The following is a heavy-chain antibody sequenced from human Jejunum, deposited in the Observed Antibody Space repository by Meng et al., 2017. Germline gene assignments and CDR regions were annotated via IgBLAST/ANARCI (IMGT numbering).Heavy chain of an antibody. V-gene: IGHV4-38-2*01. D-gene: IGHD4-11*01. Sequence: SETLSLTCAVSGYSINSDYFWGWIRQPPGKGLEWIGSIYHSGGTFYNPSLKSRVTMSVDTSKNQFSLKLMSVTAADTALYYCARVTYDYPNNYFDPGGKG. CDR3: ARVTYDYPNNYFDP. CDR2: IYHSGGT. CDR1: GYSINSDYF. J-gene: IGHJ5*02.